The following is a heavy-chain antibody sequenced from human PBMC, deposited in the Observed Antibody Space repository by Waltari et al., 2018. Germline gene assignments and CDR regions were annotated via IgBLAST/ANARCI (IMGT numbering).Heavy chain of an antibody. CDR3: AKGGRAPRGAIDY. CDR1: GFTFDDYA. V-gene: IGHV3-9*03. CDR2: ISWNSGSI. J-gene: IGHJ4*02. Sequence: EVQLVESGGGLVQPGRSLRLSCAASGFTFDDYAMHWVRQAPGKGLEWVSGISWNSGSIGYADSGKGRFTISRDNAKNSLYLQMNSLRAEDMALYYCAKGGRAPRGAIDYWGQGTLVTVSS. D-gene: IGHD3-16*01.